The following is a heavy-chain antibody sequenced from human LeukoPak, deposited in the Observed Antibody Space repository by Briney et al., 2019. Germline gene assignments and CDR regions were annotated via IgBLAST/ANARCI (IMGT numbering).Heavy chain of an antibody. CDR3: ARGRGSSWYYFDY. CDR2: IYASGNT. D-gene: IGHD6-13*01. V-gene: IGHV4-4*07. Sequence: SETLSLTCTVSGGSISSYYWSWVWQPAGKGLEWIGRIYASGNTNYNPSLKGRVTMSLDTSKNQFSLNLSSVTAADTAVYYCARGRGSSWYYFDYWGRGTLVTVSS. J-gene: IGHJ4*02. CDR1: GGSISSYY.